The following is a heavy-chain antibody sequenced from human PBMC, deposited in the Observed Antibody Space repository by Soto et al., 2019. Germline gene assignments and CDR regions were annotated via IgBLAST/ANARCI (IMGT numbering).Heavy chain of an antibody. CDR3: AGIGEDIYYGMDV. CDR2: IYSRGST. Sequence: SETLSLTCTVSGGSINKYYWNWIRQPAGKGLEWIGRIYSRGSTNYNPSLKSRVTMLVDTSKSQFSLNLNSVTAADTAVYYCAGIGEDIYYGMDVWGQGTTDTVSS. D-gene: IGHD2-15*01. V-gene: IGHV4-4*07. CDR1: GGSINKYY. J-gene: IGHJ6*02.